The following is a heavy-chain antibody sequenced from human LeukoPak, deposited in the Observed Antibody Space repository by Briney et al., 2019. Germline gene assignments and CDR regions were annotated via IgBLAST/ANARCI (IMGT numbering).Heavy chain of an antibody. D-gene: IGHD3-22*01. J-gene: IGHJ4*02. V-gene: IGHV4-59*01. CDR2: IYYSGST. CDR1: GGSISSYY. Sequence: SETLSLTCTVSGGSISSYYWGWIRQPPGKGLEWIGYIYYSGSTNYNPSLKSRVTISVDTSKNQFSLKLSSVTAADTAVYYCARGHQDYYDSSGYYYWGQGTLVTVSS. CDR3: ARGHQDYYDSSGYYY.